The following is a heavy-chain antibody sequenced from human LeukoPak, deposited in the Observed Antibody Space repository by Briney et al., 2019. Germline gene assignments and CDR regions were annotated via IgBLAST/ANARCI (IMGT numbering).Heavy chain of an antibody. CDR1: GFTFSNAG. V-gene: IGHV3-74*01. J-gene: IGHJ4*02. CDR2: IKNDGSGI. D-gene: IGHD2-21*01. Sequence: QAGGSLRLSCTASGFTFSNAGMNWVRQAPGKGLVWVARIKNDGSGIIYADSVEGRFTISRDNARNTVYLQMNSLRAEDTAVYYCARERGVSHPFDYWGQGTLVTVSS. CDR3: ARERGVSHPFDY.